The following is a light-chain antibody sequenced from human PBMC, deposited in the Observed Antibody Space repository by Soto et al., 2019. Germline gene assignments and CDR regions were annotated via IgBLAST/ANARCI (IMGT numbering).Light chain of an antibody. J-gene: IGKJ1*01. Sequence: EIVLTQSPGTLSLSPGARATLSCRASQTVSSSSLVCQSVSSSCLAWYQQKRGQAPRLLIYGASSRATGIHGRFSGSGSGTDFTVTISRLKPEDFAVFSCQQYGSSRWTFGQGTKVEIK. CDR3: QQYGSSRWT. CDR1: QTVSSSSLVCQSVSSSC. V-gene: IGKV3-20*01. CDR2: GAS.